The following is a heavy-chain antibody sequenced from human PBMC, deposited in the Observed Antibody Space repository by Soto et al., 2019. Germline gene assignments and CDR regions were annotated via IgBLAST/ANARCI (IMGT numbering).Heavy chain of an antibody. V-gene: IGHV1-58*01. D-gene: IGHD3-3*01. CDR3: AAAYDFWSPKFFDY. CDR2: IVVGSGNT. CDR1: GFTFTSSA. J-gene: IGHJ4*02. Sequence: VKVSCKASGFTFTSSAVQWVRQARGQRLEWIGWIVVGSGNTNYAQKFQGRVTITRDMSTSTAYMELSSLRSEDTAVYYCAAAYDFWSPKFFDYWGQGTLVTVSS.